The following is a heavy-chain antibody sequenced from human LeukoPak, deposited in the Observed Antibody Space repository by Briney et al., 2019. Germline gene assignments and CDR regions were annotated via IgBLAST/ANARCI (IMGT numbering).Heavy chain of an antibody. D-gene: IGHD6-19*01. CDR1: GFTFSSYA. CDR2: ISWNSGSI. Sequence: PGGSLRLSCAASGFTFSSYAMSWVRQAPGKGLEWVSGISWNSGSIGYADSVKGRFTISRDNAKNSLYLQMNSLRAEDTALYYCAKDSKPTLAGPFIAVAGGYWGQGTLVTVSS. CDR3: AKDSKPTLAGPFIAVAGGY. V-gene: IGHV3-9*01. J-gene: IGHJ4*02.